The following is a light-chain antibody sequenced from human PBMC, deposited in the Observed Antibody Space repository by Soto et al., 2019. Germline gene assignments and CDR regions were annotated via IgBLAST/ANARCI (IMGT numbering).Light chain of an antibody. CDR3: QQYGYSPIT. J-gene: IGKJ5*01. Sequence: ESMLTLSLGAASFSPEERATLSCRASQSVSSYYLAWYQQKPGQAPRLHIYGASTRATGIPDRFTGSGSGTDFTLTISRLEPEDFALYYCQQYGYSPITSGQRTRLEI. CDR1: QSVSSYY. V-gene: IGKV3-20*01. CDR2: GAS.